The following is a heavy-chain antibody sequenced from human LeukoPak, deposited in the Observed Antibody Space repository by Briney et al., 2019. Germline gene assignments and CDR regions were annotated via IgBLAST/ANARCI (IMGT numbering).Heavy chain of an antibody. CDR2: IYTSGST. Sequence: SETLSLTCTVSGGSISSGSYYWSWIRQPAGKGLEWIGRIYTSGSTNYNPSLKGRVTISVDTSKNQFSLKLSSVTAADTAVYYCARGSSSFVYWGQGTLVTVSS. CDR3: ARGSSSFVY. J-gene: IGHJ4*02. V-gene: IGHV4-61*02. D-gene: IGHD6-13*01. CDR1: GGSISSGSYY.